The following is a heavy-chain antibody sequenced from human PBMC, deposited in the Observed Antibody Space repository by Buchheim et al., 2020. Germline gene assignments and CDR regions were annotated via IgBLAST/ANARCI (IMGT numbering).Heavy chain of an antibody. D-gene: IGHD1-26*01. V-gene: IGHV3-23*04. CDR2: ISGSGGST. Sequence: EVQLVESGGGLVQPGGSLRLSCAASGFTFSSYAMSWVRQAPGKGLEWVPTISGSGGSTYYADSVKGRFTISRDNSKNTLYLQMNSLRAEDTAVYYCAKVGPCGSYCSYYYYGMDVWGQGTT. CDR3: AKVGPCGSYCSYYYYGMDV. CDR1: GFTFSSYA. J-gene: IGHJ6*02.